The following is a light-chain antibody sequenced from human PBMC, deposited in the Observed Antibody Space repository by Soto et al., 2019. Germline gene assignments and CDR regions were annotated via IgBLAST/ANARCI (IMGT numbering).Light chain of an antibody. CDR1: QGIRNY. Sequence: DIHLTQSPSSKTASVGDRVTVSSRASQGIRNYLAWYQQKPGKIPKLLIYAASTLQSGVPSRFSGSGSGTDFTLTICSLQPEDVATYYCQKYNSAPWTFGQGTKVDIK. CDR2: AAS. CDR3: QKYNSAPWT. J-gene: IGKJ1*01. V-gene: IGKV1-27*01.